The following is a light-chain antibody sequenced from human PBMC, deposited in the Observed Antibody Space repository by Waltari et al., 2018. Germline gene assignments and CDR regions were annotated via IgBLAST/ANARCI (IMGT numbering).Light chain of an antibody. CDR3: QAWDSSTALYV. Sequence: SYELTQPPSVSVSPGQTASITCSGDKLGDKYACWYQQKPGQSPVLVIYQDSKRPSGIPERFSGSNSGNTATLTISGTQAMDEADYDCQAWDSSTALYVFGTGTKVTVL. CDR2: QDS. V-gene: IGLV3-1*01. J-gene: IGLJ1*01. CDR1: KLGDKY.